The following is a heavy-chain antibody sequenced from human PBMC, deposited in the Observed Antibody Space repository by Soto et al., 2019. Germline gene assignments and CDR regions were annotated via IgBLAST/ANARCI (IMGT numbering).Heavy chain of an antibody. CDR1: GVSISSGNW. Sequence: SETLSLTCAVSGVSISSGNWWTWVRQTPQRGLEYIGEIFHDGTANYYPSFERRVAISVDTSKNQFSMKLTYVTAADTAIYFCARLVYDTRLNYMYFDFWGQGALVTVSS. D-gene: IGHD2-8*01. CDR2: IFHDGTA. J-gene: IGHJ4*02. V-gene: IGHV4-4*02. CDR3: ARLVYDTRLNYMYFDF.